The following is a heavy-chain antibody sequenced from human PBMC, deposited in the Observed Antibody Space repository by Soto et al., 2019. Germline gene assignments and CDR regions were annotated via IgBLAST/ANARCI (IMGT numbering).Heavy chain of an antibody. J-gene: IGHJ4*02. CDR1: GFTFSSYA. Sequence: LRLSCAASGFTFSSYAMSWVRQAPGKGLEWVSVTSGSGASTYYADSLKGRFTISRDNSKNTLYLQMNSLRAEDTAVYYCAKAATITTLYYFDYWGLGTLVTVS. CDR2: TSGSGAST. V-gene: IGHV3-23*01. CDR3: AKAATITTLYYFDY. D-gene: IGHD4-4*01.